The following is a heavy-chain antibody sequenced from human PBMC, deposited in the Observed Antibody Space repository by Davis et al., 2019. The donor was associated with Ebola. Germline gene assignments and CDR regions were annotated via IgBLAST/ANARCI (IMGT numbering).Heavy chain of an antibody. J-gene: IGHJ4*02. CDR3: VRDAYSDFWSGSTSQSPGDY. Sequence: GESLKISCAASGFSFNNYALNWVRQAPGKGLEWVSSINSESSYHYYADSVKGRFTISRDNAKNSLYLQMNSLRADDTAVYFCVRDAYSDFWSGSTSQSPGDYWGQGTLVTVSS. D-gene: IGHD3-3*01. CDR1: GFSFNNYA. V-gene: IGHV3-21*06. CDR2: INSESSYH.